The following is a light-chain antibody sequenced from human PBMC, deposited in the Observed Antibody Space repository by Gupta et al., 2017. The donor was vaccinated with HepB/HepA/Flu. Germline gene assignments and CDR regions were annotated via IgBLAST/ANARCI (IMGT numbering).Light chain of an antibody. CDR1: PSISSY. CDR3: LQGSNWPLT. J-gene: IGKJ4*01. Sequence: EIVLTQSPATLSLSPGERATLPFRASPSISSYLAWYQQRPGQAPRLLIYEASNRATGIPARFSGSGSGTDFTLTISSLEPEDFAVYYCLQGSNWPLTFGAGTKVEIK. CDR2: EAS. V-gene: IGKV3-11*01.